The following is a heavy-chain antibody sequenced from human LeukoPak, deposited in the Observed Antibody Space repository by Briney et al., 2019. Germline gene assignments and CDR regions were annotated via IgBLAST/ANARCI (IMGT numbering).Heavy chain of an antibody. Sequence: SVKVSCKPSGGTFSTFSFSWVRQAPGQGLECMGRIIPIFRTSSYAHKFQGRLTIITDDSTGTAYMELSSLGSEDTAVYYCATGTPTTSHYWGQGTLVTVSS. CDR1: GGTFSTFS. J-gene: IGHJ4*02. CDR2: IIPIFRTS. V-gene: IGHV1-69*05. D-gene: IGHD4-17*01. CDR3: ATGTPTTSHY.